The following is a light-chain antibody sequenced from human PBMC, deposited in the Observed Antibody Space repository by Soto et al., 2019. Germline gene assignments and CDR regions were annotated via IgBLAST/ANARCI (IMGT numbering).Light chain of an antibody. CDR3: MSVTTSVTGV. CDR2: DVT. V-gene: IGLV2-14*03. J-gene: IGLJ3*02. CDR1: SSDVGRYNY. Sequence: QSVLTQPASVSGSPGQSITISCKGTSSDVGRYNYVSWYQQHPGKAPKLIIYDVTNRPSGVSSRFSGSKSGNTASLTISGLQAEDEADYYCMSVTTSVTGVFGGGTKVTVL.